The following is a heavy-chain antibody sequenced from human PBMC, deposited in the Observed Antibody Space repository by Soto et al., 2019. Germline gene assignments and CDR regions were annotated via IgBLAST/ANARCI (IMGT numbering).Heavy chain of an antibody. CDR3: AKDKGGTPYYIDS. Sequence: VLLGESGGGLVQPCRSLRLSCAVYGFNFGNYAMHWVRQAPGKCLEWVAAINWNSDKVAYAGSVLGRFTIFRDSAKNSLHLQMKDLTTEDTALYYCAKDKGGTPYYIDSWGQGILVTVSS. J-gene: IGHJ4*02. CDR1: GFNFGNYA. CDR2: INWNSDKV. D-gene: IGHD6-25*01. V-gene: IGHV3-9*01.